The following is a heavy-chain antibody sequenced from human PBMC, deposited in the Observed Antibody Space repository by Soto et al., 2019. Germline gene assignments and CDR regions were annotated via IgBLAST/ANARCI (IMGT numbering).Heavy chain of an antibody. CDR2: IYYRGST. CDR1: GGSVSSDSYY. J-gene: IGHJ5*02. D-gene: IGHD2-15*01. V-gene: IGHV4-61*01. CDR3: ARDKYCSGGSCRKNWFDP. Sequence: PSETLSLTCTVSGGSVSSDSYYWSWIRQPPGKGLEWIGYIYYRGSTNYNPSLKSRATISLDMSKNQFSLKLTSVTAADTAVYYCARDKYCSGGSCRKNWFDPWGQGTLVTVSS.